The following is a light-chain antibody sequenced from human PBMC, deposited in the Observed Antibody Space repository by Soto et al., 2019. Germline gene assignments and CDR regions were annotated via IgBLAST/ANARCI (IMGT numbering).Light chain of an antibody. Sequence: QSALTQPASVSGSPGQSITISCTGTSSDVGTYNLVSWYQQHPGKAPKLMIYEGNQRPSGVSNRFSGSKSGNTASLTISGLQAEDEADYYCCSYAGSSTHVVFGGGTKLTVL. CDR2: EGN. J-gene: IGLJ2*01. CDR3: CSYAGSSTHVV. V-gene: IGLV2-23*01. CDR1: SSDVGTYNL.